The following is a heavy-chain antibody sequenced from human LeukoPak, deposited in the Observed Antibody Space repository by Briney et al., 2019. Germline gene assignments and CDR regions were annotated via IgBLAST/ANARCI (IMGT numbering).Heavy chain of an antibody. J-gene: IGHJ4*02. V-gene: IGHV3-11*01. CDR2: ITTNSESE. Sequence: PGGSLRLSCAASGFTFTNYYMSWVRQAPGKGLEWVSFITTNSESEYYADSVKGRFTIARDNSKNSVYLQLNSLRADDTAVYYCARSFEGYCFDEWGQGTLVTVSS. CDR3: ARSFEGYCFDE. D-gene: IGHD3-22*01. CDR1: GFTFTNYY.